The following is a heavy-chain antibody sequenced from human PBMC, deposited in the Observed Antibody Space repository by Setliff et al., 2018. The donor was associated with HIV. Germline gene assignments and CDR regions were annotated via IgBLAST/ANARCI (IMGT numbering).Heavy chain of an antibody. D-gene: IGHD3-9*01. J-gene: IGHJ5*02. CDR3: ARETYYYILTVSLKEFDP. Sequence: SETLSLTCSVSGDSISSSSYYWGWIRQPPGKGLEWIGSMYYRGNTYYNPSLQGRVAISVDTSKNHFSLRLRSVTAADTAVYYCARETYYYILTVSLKEFDPWGQGTLVTVSS. CDR1: GDSISSSSYY. CDR2: MYYRGNT. V-gene: IGHV4-39*07.